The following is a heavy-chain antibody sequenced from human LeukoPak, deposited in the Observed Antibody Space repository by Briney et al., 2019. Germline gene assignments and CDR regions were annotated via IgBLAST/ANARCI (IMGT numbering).Heavy chain of an antibody. D-gene: IGHD1-26*01. CDR3: ARDRYSGGYYNGWFDP. CDR2: IYPGDSDT. V-gene: IGHV5-51*01. J-gene: IGHJ5*02. CDR1: GYSFTSYW. Sequence: GGSLRLSCKGSGYSFTSYWIGWVRQMPGKGLEWMGIIYPGDSDTRYSPSFQGQVTISADKSISTAYLQWSSLKASDTAMYYCARDRYSGGYYNGWFDPWGQGTLVTVSS.